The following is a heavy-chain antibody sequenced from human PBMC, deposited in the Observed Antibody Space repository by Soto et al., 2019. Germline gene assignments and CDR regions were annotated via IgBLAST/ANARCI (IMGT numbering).Heavy chain of an antibody. Sequence: ASVKVSCKASGYTFTSYGMHWVRQAPGQRLEWMGWINAGNGNTKYSQKFQGRVTITRDTSASTAYMELSSLRSEDTAVYYCAILPSSSSSVLDWIDPWGQGTLVTVSS. CDR3: AILPSSSSSVLDWIDP. D-gene: IGHD6-13*01. J-gene: IGHJ5*02. CDR2: INAGNGNT. V-gene: IGHV1-3*01. CDR1: GYTFTSYG.